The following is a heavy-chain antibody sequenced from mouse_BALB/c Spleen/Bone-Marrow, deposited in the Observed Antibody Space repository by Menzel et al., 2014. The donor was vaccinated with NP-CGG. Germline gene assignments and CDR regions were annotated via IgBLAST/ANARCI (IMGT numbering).Heavy chain of an antibody. CDR2: IDPAIGNS. D-gene: IGHD1-1*01. V-gene: IGHV14-3*02. Sequence: VQLQQSGAELVRPGASVKLSCTASGFNTKDTYIHWVKQRPEQGLEWIGRIDPAIGNSKYGPKFQGKATFTSDTSSNTAYLQLSSLTSEDTAVYYCARRYYNMAMDYWGQGTSVTVSS. CDR1: GFNTKDTY. J-gene: IGHJ4*01. CDR3: ARRYYNMAMDY.